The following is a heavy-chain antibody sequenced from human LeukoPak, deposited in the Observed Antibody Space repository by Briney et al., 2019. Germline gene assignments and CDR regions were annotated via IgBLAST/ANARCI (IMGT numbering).Heavy chain of an antibody. Sequence: PSQTLSLTCTVSGGSISSGSYYWSWIRKPAGKGLEWIGRIYTSGSTNYNPSLKSRVTISVDTSKNQFSLRLTSVTAADTAVYYCAIGPSAARRGLVYNWFDPWGQGTLVTVSS. CDR1: GGSISSGSYY. V-gene: IGHV4-61*02. J-gene: IGHJ5*02. CDR3: AIGPSAARRGLVYNWFDP. CDR2: IYTSGST. D-gene: IGHD6-6*01.